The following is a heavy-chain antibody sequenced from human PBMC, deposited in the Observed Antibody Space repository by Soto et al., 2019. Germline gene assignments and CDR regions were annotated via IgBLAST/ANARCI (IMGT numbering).Heavy chain of an antibody. CDR1: GFIFNNYA. D-gene: IGHD2-21*01. V-gene: IGHV3-23*01. Sequence: EVQLLESGGGLVQREGSLRLSCAASGFIFNNYAMTWVRQAPGKGLEWVARVSGRGGSAYYADSVKGRLTISRDNSNNTLYLQMTNVRGEDTAVYYCVRRAGGAVVWYYDLWGRGTLVSVFS. CDR3: VRRAGGAVVWYYDL. CDR2: VSGRGGSA. J-gene: IGHJ2*01.